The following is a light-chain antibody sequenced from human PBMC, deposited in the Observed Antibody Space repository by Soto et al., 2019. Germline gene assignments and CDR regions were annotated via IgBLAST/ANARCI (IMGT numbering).Light chain of an antibody. CDR1: SSDVGDYNY. V-gene: IGLV2-11*01. Sequence: QSALTQPRSVSGSPGQSVTISCTGTSSDVGDYNYVSWYQQHPGKAPKLMIYDVSKRPSGVPDRFSGSKSGNTVSLTISGLQAEDEADYYCCSYAGSYTYVFGTGTQLTVL. CDR3: CSYAGSYTYV. CDR2: DVS. J-gene: IGLJ7*01.